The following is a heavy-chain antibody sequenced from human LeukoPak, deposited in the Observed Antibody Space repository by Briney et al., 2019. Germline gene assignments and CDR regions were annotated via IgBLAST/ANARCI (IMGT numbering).Heavy chain of an antibody. D-gene: IGHD2-21*01. CDR3: ARAMLIRRSVFDY. V-gene: IGHV1-69*05. CDR2: IIPIFGTA. J-gene: IGHJ4*02. CDR1: GGTFSSYA. Sequence: SVKVSCKASGGTFSSYAISWVRQAPGQGLEWMGKIIPIFGTANYAQKFQGRVTITTDESTSTAYMVLSSLRSEDTAVYYCARAMLIRRSVFDYWGQGTLVTVSS.